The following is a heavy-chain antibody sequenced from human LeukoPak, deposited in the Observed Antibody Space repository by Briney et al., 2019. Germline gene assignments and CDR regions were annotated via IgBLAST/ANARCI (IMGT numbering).Heavy chain of an antibody. V-gene: IGHV3-30*18. D-gene: IGHD4-17*01. Sequence: PGGSLRVSCIASGFTLTTYVMHWVRQAPGKGLEWVAMVSYDGRREYVADSVKGRFTISRDISKNTLNLQMNSLRAEDTAVYYCVKERYPTAVSMNGLDVWGQGTTVTV. CDR1: GFTLTTYV. CDR2: VSYDGRRE. CDR3: VKERYPTAVSMNGLDV. J-gene: IGHJ6*02.